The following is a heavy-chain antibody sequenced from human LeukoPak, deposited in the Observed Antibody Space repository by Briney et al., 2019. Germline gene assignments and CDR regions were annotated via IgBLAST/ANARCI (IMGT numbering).Heavy chain of an antibody. J-gene: IGHJ5*02. V-gene: IGHV3-7*01. Sequence: QPGGSLRLSCAASGFTFSSYWMSWVRQAPGKGLEWVANIKQDGSEKYYVDSVKGRFTISRDNAKNSLYLQMNSLRAEDTAVYYCARDQTASWPYNWFDPWGQGTLVTVSS. CDR3: ARDQTASWPYNWFDP. D-gene: IGHD6-13*01. CDR2: IKQDGSEK. CDR1: GFTFSSYW.